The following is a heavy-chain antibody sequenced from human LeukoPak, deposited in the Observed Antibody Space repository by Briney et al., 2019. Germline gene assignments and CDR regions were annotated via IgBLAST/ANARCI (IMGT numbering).Heavy chain of an antibody. CDR1: GESIISSYF. D-gene: IGHD3-10*01. CDR2: IYNTGST. CDR3: PKYASGSLVV. V-gene: IGHV4-4*07. J-gene: IGHJ4*02. Sequence: SETLSLTCTVSGESIISSYFWSWIRQPAGKGLEWIGRIYNTGSTDFNPSLKSRVTMSVDTSKNQFSLKLSSVTAADTAVYYCPKYASGSLVVWGQGTLVTVSS.